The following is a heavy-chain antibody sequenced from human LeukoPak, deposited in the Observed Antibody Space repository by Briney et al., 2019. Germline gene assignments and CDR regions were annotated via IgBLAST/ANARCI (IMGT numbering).Heavy chain of an antibody. D-gene: IGHD3-22*01. CDR1: GGSISSYF. V-gene: IGHV4-59*08. CDR2: IYARVST. Sequence: PSETLSLTCTVSGGSISSYFWRWIRPPPGKGLERIGYIYARVSTSYNPSLKSLVTRSVDMSMTQFSLKLRSVPAADTALYYCARQASGSGYTSWFDSWGQGTLVTVSS. J-gene: IGHJ5*01. CDR3: ARQASGSGYTSWFDS.